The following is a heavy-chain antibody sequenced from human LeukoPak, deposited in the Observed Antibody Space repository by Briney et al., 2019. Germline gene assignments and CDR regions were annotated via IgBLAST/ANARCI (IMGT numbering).Heavy chain of an antibody. Sequence: GGSLRLSCAASGFTFSSYAMSWVRQAPGKGLEWVSTVGGGGESTYYADSVKGRFTISRDNSKNTVYLQMNSLRAEDTAVYYCAKVLSGSQDYWGQGTLVTVFS. V-gene: IGHV3-23*01. CDR3: AKVLSGSQDY. J-gene: IGHJ4*02. D-gene: IGHD1-26*01. CDR2: VGGGGEST. CDR1: GFTFSSYA.